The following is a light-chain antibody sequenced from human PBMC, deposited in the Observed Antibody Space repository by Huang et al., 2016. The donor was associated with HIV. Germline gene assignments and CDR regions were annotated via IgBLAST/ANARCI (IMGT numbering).Light chain of an antibody. CDR2: GAS. J-gene: IGKJ4*01. Sequence: EIVLTQSPGTLSLSPGEGATLSCRASQSVSSTYLAWYQQKVGQPPRLLIYGASIRASGIPDRFSGSGSGTDFTLTISRLEPEDSAMYYCQQYGTSPLTFGGGTKVEIK. CDR1: QSVSSTY. CDR3: QQYGTSPLT. V-gene: IGKV3-20*01.